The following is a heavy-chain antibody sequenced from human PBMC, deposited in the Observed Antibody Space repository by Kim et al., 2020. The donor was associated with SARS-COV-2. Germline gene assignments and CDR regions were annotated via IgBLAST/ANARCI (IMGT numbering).Heavy chain of an antibody. D-gene: IGHD6-13*01. CDR2: ISYDGSNK. CDR3: ARDAGAAAVDI. Sequence: GGSLRLSCAASGFTFSSYAMHWVRQAPGKGLEWVAVISYDGSNKYYADSVKGRFTISRDNSKNTLYLQMNSLRAEDTAVYYCARDAGAAAVDIWGQGTMVTVSS. V-gene: IGHV3-30*04. J-gene: IGHJ3*02. CDR1: GFTFSSYA.